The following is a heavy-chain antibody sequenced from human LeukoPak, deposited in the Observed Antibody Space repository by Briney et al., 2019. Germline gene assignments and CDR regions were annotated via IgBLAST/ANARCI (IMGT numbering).Heavy chain of an antibody. D-gene: IGHD2-15*01. CDR2: ISYDGSNK. CDR1: GFTFSSYA. CDR3: ARFVVVVAAMDY. J-gene: IGHJ4*02. Sequence: GGSLRLSCAASGFTFSSYAMHWVRQAPGKGLEWVAVISYDGSNKYYADSVKGRFTISRDNSKNTLYLQMNSLRAEGTAVYYCARFVVVVAAMDYWGQGTLVTVSS. V-gene: IGHV3-30*04.